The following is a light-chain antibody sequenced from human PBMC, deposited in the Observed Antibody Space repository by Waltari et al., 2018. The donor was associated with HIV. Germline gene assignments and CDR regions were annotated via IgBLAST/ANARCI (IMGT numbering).Light chain of an antibody. Sequence: SVLTQPPSLSGAPGPRGTIPCPRNSSNIGAGFDVHWYQQVPEKAPQLLIYGDTNRPSGVPDRFSGSKSGTSASLAITGLQAEDEADYYCQSYDSGLSVVFGGGTKLTVL. V-gene: IGLV1-40*01. CDR1: SSNIGAGFD. J-gene: IGLJ3*02. CDR3: QSYDSGLSVV. CDR2: GDT.